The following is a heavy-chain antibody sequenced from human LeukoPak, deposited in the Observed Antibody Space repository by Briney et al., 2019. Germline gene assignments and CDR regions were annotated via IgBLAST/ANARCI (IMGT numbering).Heavy chain of an antibody. CDR2: ISAYNGNT. J-gene: IGHJ4*02. Sequence: GASVKVSCKASGYTFTSYAISWVRQAPGQGLEWMGWISAYNGNTNYAQKLQGRVTMTTDTSTSTAYMELRSLRSDDTAVYYCARPLFWHYDSSGPGAFDIWGQGTLVTVSS. D-gene: IGHD3-22*01. V-gene: IGHV1-18*04. CDR1: GYTFTSYA. CDR3: ARPLFWHYDSSGPGAFDI.